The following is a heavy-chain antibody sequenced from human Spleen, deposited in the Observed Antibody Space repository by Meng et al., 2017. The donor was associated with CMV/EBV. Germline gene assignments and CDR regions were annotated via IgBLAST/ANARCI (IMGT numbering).Heavy chain of an antibody. CDR1: GFTFSSYS. D-gene: IGHD3-3*01. Sequence: GESLKISCAASGFTFSSYSMNWVRQAPGKGLEWVSSISSSSSYIYYADSVKGRFTIPRDNAKNSLYLQMNSLRAEDTAVYYCARDSAYYDFWSGYYKWDYFDYWGQGTLVTVSS. J-gene: IGHJ4*02. CDR3: ARDSAYYDFWSGYYKWDYFDY. V-gene: IGHV3-21*01. CDR2: ISSSSSYI.